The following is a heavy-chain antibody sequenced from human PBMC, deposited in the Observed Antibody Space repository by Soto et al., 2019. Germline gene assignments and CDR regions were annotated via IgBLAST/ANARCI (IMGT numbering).Heavy chain of an antibody. CDR1: GFTFSSYA. V-gene: IGHV3-23*01. CDR3: AKEWCASYYDSSGYYYACDY. CDR2: ISGSGGST. D-gene: IGHD3-22*01. J-gene: IGHJ4*02. Sequence: GGSLRVSCSASGFTFSSYAMSWVRQAPGKGLEWVSAISGSGGSTYYADSVKGRFTISRDNSKNTLYLQMNSRRAEDTAVYYFAKEWCASYYDSSGYYYACDYRCQGSPVTVSA.